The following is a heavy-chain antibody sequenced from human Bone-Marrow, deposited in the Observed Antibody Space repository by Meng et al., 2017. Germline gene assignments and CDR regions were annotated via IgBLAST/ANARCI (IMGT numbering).Heavy chain of an antibody. V-gene: IGHV3-33*01. CDR3: ARDLSSSSLDY. CDR1: GFPFSSYG. Sequence: QVQLVQSGAEVKKPGRSLRLSCAASGFPFSSYGMHWVRQAPGKGLEWVAVIWSDGSNKYYAESVKGRFTISRDTSKNTLYLQMDSLRVEDTAVYYCARDLSSSSLDYRGQGTLVTVSS. CDR2: IWSDGSNK. D-gene: IGHD6-13*01. J-gene: IGHJ4*02.